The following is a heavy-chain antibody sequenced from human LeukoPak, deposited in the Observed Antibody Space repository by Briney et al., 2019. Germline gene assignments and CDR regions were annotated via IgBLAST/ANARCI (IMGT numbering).Heavy chain of an antibody. CDR1: GFTFSNYA. Sequence: GRSLRLSCAASGFTFSNYAMHWVRQAPGKGLEWVAIISYDGNDKYYTDSVKGRFTISRDKSKNTLYLQMNSLRAEDKAVYYCARDRDTAMGLWGQGTLVTVSS. CDR3: ARDRDTAMGL. J-gene: IGHJ4*02. V-gene: IGHV3-30-3*01. D-gene: IGHD5-18*01. CDR2: ISYDGNDK.